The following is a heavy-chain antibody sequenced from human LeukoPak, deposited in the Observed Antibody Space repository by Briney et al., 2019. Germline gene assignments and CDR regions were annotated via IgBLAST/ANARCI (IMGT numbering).Heavy chain of an antibody. Sequence: PGGSLRLSCAASGFTFGSYGMHWVRQAPGKGLEWVAVISYDGSNKYYADSVKGRFTISRDNSKNTLYLQMNSPRAEDTAVYYRAKDRMRGPPDWFDPWGQGTLVTVSS. J-gene: IGHJ5*02. D-gene: IGHD2-15*01. CDR1: GFTFGSYG. CDR2: ISYDGSNK. V-gene: IGHV3-30*18. CDR3: AKDRMRGPPDWFDP.